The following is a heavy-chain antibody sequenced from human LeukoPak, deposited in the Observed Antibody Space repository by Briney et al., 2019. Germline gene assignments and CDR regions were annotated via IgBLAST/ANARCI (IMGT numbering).Heavy chain of an antibody. CDR2: INPNSGGT. CDR3: ARDLRVAVAGTGLDY. V-gene: IGHV1-2*02. Sequence: ASVKVSCKASGYTFTGYYMHWVRQAPGQGLEWMGWINPNSGGTNYAQKFQGRVTMTRDTSISTAYMDLSRLRSDDTAVYYCARDLRVAVAGTGLDYWGQGTLVTVSS. J-gene: IGHJ4*02. CDR1: GYTFTGYY. D-gene: IGHD6-19*01.